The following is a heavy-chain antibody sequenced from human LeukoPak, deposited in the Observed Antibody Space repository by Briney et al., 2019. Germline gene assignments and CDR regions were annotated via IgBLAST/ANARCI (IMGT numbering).Heavy chain of an antibody. Sequence: SETLSLTYAVYGGSFSGYYWSWIRQPPGKGLEWIGEINHSGSTNYNPSLKSRVTISVDTSKNQFSLKLSSVTAADTAVYYCARLQRRLLWFGEPRYYGMDVWGQGTTVTVSS. J-gene: IGHJ6*02. CDR1: GGSFSGYY. D-gene: IGHD3-10*01. CDR3: ARLQRRLLWFGEPRYYGMDV. CDR2: INHSGST. V-gene: IGHV4-34*01.